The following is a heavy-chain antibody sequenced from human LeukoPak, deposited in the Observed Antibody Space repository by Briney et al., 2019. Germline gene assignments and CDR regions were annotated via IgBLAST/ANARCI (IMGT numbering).Heavy chain of an antibody. J-gene: IGHJ3*01. Sequence: GASVKVSCKASGYTFTGYYMHWVRQAPGQGLEWMGWINPNSGGTNYAQKFQGRVTMTRDTSISTAYMELSRLRSDDTAVYYCARACSSTSCYGFDAFDFWGQGTMVTVSS. CDR2: INPNSGGT. CDR1: GYTFTGYY. CDR3: ARACSSTSCYGFDAFDF. V-gene: IGHV1-2*02. D-gene: IGHD2-2*01.